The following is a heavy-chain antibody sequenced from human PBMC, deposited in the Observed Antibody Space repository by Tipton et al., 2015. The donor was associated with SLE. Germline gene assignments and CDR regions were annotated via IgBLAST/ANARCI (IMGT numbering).Heavy chain of an antibody. CDR2: IYQGGST. J-gene: IGHJ6*03. Sequence: TLSLTCTVSGYSISSGYFWGWVRQPPGKGLEWIGTIYQGGSTYYNPSLKSRVTISADASKNHFSLKLSSVTAADTAVYFCTRGVGSYYYYMDVWGKGTTVSVSS. CDR1: GYSISSGYF. V-gene: IGHV4-38-2*02. CDR3: TRGVGSYYYYMDV. D-gene: IGHD1-26*01.